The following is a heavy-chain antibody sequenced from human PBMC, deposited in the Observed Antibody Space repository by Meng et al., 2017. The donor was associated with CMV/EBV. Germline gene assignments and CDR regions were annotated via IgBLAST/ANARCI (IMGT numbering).Heavy chain of an antibody. CDR2: INPNSGGT. Sequence: ASVKVSCKASGYTFTGYYMHWVRQAPGQGLEWMGWINPNSGGTNYAQKFQGRVTMTRDTSISTAYMELSRLRSDGTAVYYCARLGSGSYPEYYFDYWGQGTLVTVSS. CDR1: GYTFTGYY. J-gene: IGHJ4*02. V-gene: IGHV1-2*02. CDR3: ARLGSGSYPEYYFDY. D-gene: IGHD1-26*01.